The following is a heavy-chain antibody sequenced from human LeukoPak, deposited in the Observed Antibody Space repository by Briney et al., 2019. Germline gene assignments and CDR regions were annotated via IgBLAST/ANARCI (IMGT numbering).Heavy chain of an antibody. Sequence: ASVKVSCKASGYTFTSYGINWLRQAPGQGLEWMGWISTYKGNTNYAQKFQGRVTMTTDTSTSTAYMELRSLRSEDTAVYYCARAGGGDYLAYWGQGTLVTVSS. CDR1: GYTFTSYG. V-gene: IGHV1-18*01. D-gene: IGHD3-10*01. CDR3: ARAGGGDYLAY. J-gene: IGHJ4*02. CDR2: ISTYKGNT.